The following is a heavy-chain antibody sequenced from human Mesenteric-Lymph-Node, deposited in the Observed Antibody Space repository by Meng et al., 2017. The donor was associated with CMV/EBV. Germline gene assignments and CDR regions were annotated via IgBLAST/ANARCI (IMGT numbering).Heavy chain of an antibody. CDR1: GFTFSSYW. J-gene: IGHJ6*02. CDR2: INSDGSST. CDR3: ARSYYDFWSGYYNDYYYGMDV. Sequence: GGPLRLSCAASGFTFSSYWMHWVRQAPGKGLVWVSRINSDGSSTSYADPVKGRFTISRDNAKNTLYLQMNSLRAEDTAVYYCARSYYDFWSGYYNDYYYGMDVWGQGTTVTVSS. D-gene: IGHD3-3*01. V-gene: IGHV3-74*01.